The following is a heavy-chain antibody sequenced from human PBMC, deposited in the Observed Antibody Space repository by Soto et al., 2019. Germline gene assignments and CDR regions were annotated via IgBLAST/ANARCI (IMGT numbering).Heavy chain of an antibody. V-gene: IGHV4-30-4*01. D-gene: IGHD3-22*01. CDR1: GASINNNDYY. CDR2: VYYSGTT. Sequence: ASETLSLTCTVSGASINNNDYYWSWIRQTPGKGLEWIGYVYYSGTTDYIPSLKSRLSMSIDKSQNQFTLKLNSVTAADTATYYCARTSYFYDKWYFDLWGRGTLVTVSS. J-gene: IGHJ2*01. CDR3: ARTSYFYDKWYFDL.